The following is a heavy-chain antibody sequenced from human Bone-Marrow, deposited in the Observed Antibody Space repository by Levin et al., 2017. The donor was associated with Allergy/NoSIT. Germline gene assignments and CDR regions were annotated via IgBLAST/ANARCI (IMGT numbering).Heavy chain of an antibody. D-gene: IGHD1-26*01. J-gene: IGHJ3*02. V-gene: IGHV4-30-2*01. CDR1: GGSISNTAYS. CDR2: ISHPGST. Sequence: SETLSLTCAVSGGSISNTAYSWTWIRQPPGKGLEWIGYISHPGSTYYNPSLESRVTISADRSKNQFSLSLTSVTAADTALYYCAREWRSAFDIWGQGAMVTVSS. CDR3: AREWRSAFDI.